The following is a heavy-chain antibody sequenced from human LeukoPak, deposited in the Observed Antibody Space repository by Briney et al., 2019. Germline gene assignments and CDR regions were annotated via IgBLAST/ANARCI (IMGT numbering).Heavy chain of an antibody. CDR1: GGSISSSIYY. D-gene: IGHD7-27*01. CDR3: ARSMKSSAPTKLGKYYFDY. J-gene: IGHJ4*02. CDR2: IHYSGST. Sequence: PSETLSLTCTVSGGSISSSIYYWGWIRQPPGKWLEWIGTIHYSGSTYYNPSLKSRVTISVDTSKNQFSLKMSSVTAADTAVYYCARSMKSSAPTKLGKYYFDYWGQGTLVTVSS. V-gene: IGHV4-39*01.